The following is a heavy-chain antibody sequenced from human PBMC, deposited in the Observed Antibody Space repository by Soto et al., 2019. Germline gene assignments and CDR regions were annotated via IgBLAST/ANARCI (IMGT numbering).Heavy chain of an antibody. Sequence: QVQLVQSGAEVKKPGASVKVSCKASGYTFTSYDINWVRQATGQGLEWMGWMNPNSGNTGYAQKFQGRVTMTSNTSISTAYTELSSLSSADTAVYYCASAHTSYGMDVWGQGTTVTVSS. CDR2: MNPNSGNT. J-gene: IGHJ6*02. CDR1: GYTFTSYD. CDR3: ASAHTSYGMDV. V-gene: IGHV1-8*01.